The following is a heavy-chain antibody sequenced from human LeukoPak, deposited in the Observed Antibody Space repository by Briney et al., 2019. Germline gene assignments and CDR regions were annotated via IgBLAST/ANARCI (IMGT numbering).Heavy chain of an antibody. V-gene: IGHV3-53*01. CDR3: ARGTVTAPDF. CDR2: IYIVGNT. D-gene: IGHD4-17*01. CDR1: GFARSSNY. J-gene: IGHJ4*02. Sequence: GSLRLSCAASGFARSSNYMSWVRQAPGKGLEWVSVIYIVGNTYYADSVKGRFTISRDNSKNTPYLQMNSLRADDTAVYYCARGTVTAPDFWGQGTLVTVSS.